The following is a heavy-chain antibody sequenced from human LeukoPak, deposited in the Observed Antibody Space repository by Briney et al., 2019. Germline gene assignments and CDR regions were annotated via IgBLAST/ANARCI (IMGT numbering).Heavy chain of an antibody. CDR3: ARGDAFDI. Sequence: SETLSLTCTVSGGSISSGDDYWSWIRQPAAKGLEWIGRLYASRSTNYNPSLKSRVTMSMDTSKNQFSLKLNSVTAADTAMYYCARGDAFDIWGQGTMVTVSS. CDR2: LYASRST. CDR1: GGSISSGDDY. V-gene: IGHV4-61*02. J-gene: IGHJ3*02.